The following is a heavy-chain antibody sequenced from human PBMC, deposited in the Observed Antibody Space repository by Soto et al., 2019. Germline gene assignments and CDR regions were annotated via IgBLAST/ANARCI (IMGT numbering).Heavy chain of an antibody. J-gene: IGHJ4*02. CDR3: AKQQVTTGRSGIDY. V-gene: IGHV3-11*03. CDR1: GFTYSTYT. D-gene: IGHD4-17*01. Sequence: GGSLRLSCAASGFTYSTYTMSWIRQAPGKGLEWVSYISSSSSYTNYADSVKGRFTISRDNSNNTLYLQMNSLRAEDSAVYYCAKQQVTTGRSGIDYWGQGTLVTVSS. CDR2: ISSSSSYT.